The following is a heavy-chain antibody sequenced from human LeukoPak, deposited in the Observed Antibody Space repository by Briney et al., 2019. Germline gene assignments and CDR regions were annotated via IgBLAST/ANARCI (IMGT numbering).Heavy chain of an antibody. CDR3: ARSDYGDPPYFDY. Sequence: SETLSLTCTVSGGSISRYYWSWIRQPPGKGLEWIGYIYYSGSTNYNPSLKSRVTISVDTSKNQFSLKLSSVTAADTAVYYCARSDYGDPPYFDYWGQGTLVTVSS. CDR2: IYYSGST. D-gene: IGHD4-17*01. V-gene: IGHV4-59*01. J-gene: IGHJ4*02. CDR1: GGSISRYY.